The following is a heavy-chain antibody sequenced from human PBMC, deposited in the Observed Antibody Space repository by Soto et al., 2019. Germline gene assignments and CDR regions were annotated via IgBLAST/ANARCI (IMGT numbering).Heavy chain of an antibody. D-gene: IGHD3-3*02. CDR2: IMPVFATP. Sequence: QVQLVKSGAEVKKPGSSVKVSCKASGGTFSTSAISWVRQAPGQGLEWVGGIMPVFATPDYAQKFQGRVTISADESTTTAYLELTSLRTDDTAVYFCARDKDRQQLGGNYYYILDVWGQGTAIIVSS. CDR1: GGTFSTSA. J-gene: IGHJ6*02. V-gene: IGHV1-69*12. CDR3: ARDKDRQQLGGNYYYILDV.